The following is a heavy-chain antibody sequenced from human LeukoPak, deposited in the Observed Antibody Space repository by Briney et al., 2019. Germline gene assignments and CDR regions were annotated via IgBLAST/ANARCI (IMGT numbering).Heavy chain of an antibody. CDR3: ARSGPTDYYGSGSYYDY. CDR2: INHSGST. J-gene: IGHJ4*02. V-gene: IGHV4-34*01. CDR1: GGSLSGYY. Sequence: SETLSLTCAVYGGSLSGYYWSWIRQPPGKGLEWIGEINHSGSTNYNPSLKSRVTISVDTSKNQFSLKLSSVTAADTAVYYCARSGPTDYYGSGSYYDYWGQGTLVTVSS. D-gene: IGHD3-10*01.